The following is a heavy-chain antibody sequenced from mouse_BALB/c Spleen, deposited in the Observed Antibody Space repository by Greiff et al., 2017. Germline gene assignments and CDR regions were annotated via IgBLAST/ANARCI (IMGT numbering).Heavy chain of an antibody. CDR3: AKYAMDY. CDR1: AYSITSDYA. CDR2: ISYIGST. Sequence: EVKLQESGPGLVKPSQSLSLTCTVTAYSITSDYAWNWIRQFPGNKLEWMGYISYIGSTSYNPSLKSRISITRDTSKNQFFLQLNSVTTEDTATYYCAKYAMDYWGQGTSVTVSS. J-gene: IGHJ4*01. V-gene: IGHV3-2*02.